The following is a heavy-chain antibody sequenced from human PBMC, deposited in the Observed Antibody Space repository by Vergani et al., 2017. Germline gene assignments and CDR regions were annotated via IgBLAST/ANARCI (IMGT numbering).Heavy chain of an antibody. CDR3: ARAVAGSADY. V-gene: IGHV3-9*01. CDR2: ISWNSGTM. D-gene: IGHD6-19*01. J-gene: IGHJ4*02. CDR1: GFSFGDYA. Sequence: EVQLVESGGGLVPPGRSLRLSCAASGFSFGDYAMHWVRQVPGKGLEWVSSISWNSGTMGYADSVKGRFTISRDNAKNSLYLQMNSLRAEDTAFYFCARAVAGSADYWGQGTLVTVSS.